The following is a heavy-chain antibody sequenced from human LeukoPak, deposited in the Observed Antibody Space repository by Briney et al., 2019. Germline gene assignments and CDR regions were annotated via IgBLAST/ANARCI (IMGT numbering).Heavy chain of an antibody. CDR3: ANDQGTVRGAMGAFDI. J-gene: IGHJ3*02. CDR2: ISDSGVST. D-gene: IGHD3-10*01. CDR1: GFSFTNYA. V-gene: IGHV3-23*01. Sequence: LPGGSLRLSCAASGFSFTNYAMSWVRQAPGKGLEWVSDISDSGVSTYYADSVKGRFTISRDNSKNTLYLQMNSLRAEDTAVYYCANDQGTVRGAMGAFDIWGQGTMVTVSS.